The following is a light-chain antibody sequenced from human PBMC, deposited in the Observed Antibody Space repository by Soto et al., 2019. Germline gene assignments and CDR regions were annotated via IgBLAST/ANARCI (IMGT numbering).Light chain of an antibody. J-gene: IGKJ4*01. CDR1: QSVSSNY. Sequence: EIVLTQSPGTLSLSPGERATLSCRASQSVSSNYLAWYQQKPGQAPRLLIYGASSRATGIPDRFSGSGSGTDFTIIISRLEPEDFAVYYCQLYGSSPLTFGGGTKVDIK. V-gene: IGKV3-20*01. CDR2: GAS. CDR3: QLYGSSPLT.